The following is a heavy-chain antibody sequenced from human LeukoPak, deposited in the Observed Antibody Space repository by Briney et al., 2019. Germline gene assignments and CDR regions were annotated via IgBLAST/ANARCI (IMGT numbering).Heavy chain of an antibody. V-gene: IGHV1-18*04. J-gene: IGHJ1*01. CDR1: GYTFTGYY. Sequence: GASVKVSCKASGYTFTGYYMHWVRQAPGQGLEWMGWISAYNGNTNYAQKLQGRVTMTTDTSTSTAYMELRSLRSDDTAVYYCARSAIGSLSSGTYFQHWGQGTLVTVSS. CDR2: ISAYNGNT. CDR3: ARSAIGSLSSGTYFQH. D-gene: IGHD1-26*01.